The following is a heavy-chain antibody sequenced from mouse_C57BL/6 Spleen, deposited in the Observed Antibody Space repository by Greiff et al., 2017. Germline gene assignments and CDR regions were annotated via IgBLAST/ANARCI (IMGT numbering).Heavy chain of an antibody. D-gene: IGHD4-1*01. Sequence: ESGPGLVKPSQSLSLTCSVTGYSITSGYYWNWIRQFPGNKLEWMGYISYDGSNNYNPSLKNRISITRDTSKNQFFLKLNSVTTEDTATYYCARGRELGSFDYWGQGTTLTVSS. CDR2: ISYDGSN. V-gene: IGHV3-6*01. CDR3: ARGRELGSFDY. J-gene: IGHJ2*01. CDR1: GYSITSGYY.